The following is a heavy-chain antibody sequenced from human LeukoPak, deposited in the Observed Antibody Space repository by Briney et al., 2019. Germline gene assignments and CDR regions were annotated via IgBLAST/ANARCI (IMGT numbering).Heavy chain of an antibody. CDR1: GGSISSHY. V-gene: IGHV4-59*08. CDR3: ARQVGAYYYYYYGMDV. D-gene: IGHD2-15*01. Sequence: SETLSLTCTVSGGSISSHYWSWIRQPPGKGLEWLGYIYYSGSTYYNPSLKSRVTISVDTSKNQFSLKLSSVTAADTAVYYCARQVGAYYYYYYGMDVWGQGTTVTVSS. J-gene: IGHJ6*02. CDR2: IYYSGST.